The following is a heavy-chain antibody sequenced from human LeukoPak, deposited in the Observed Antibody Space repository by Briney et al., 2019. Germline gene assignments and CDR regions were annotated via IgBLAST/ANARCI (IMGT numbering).Heavy chain of an antibody. CDR3: AKGRRAYCGGDCSLRSYYFDY. Sequence: GGSLRLSCAASGFTFSSYAMSWVRQAPGKGLEWVTAISGSGGSTYYADSVKGRFTISRDNSKNTLYLQMNSLRAEDTAVYYCAKGRRAYCGGDCSLRSYYFDYWGQGTLVTVSS. CDR2: ISGSGGST. CDR1: GFTFSSYA. D-gene: IGHD2-21*02. J-gene: IGHJ4*02. V-gene: IGHV3-23*01.